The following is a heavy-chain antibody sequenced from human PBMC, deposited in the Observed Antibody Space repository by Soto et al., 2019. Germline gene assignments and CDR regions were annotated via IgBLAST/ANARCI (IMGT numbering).Heavy chain of an antibody. D-gene: IGHD3-22*01. Sequence: QVHLQESGPGLVKPSETLSLTCTVSGGSLGSYYWTWIRQPPGKGPEWVGHIYYSGSINYNPSLKRRVTISVDTSKNQFSLKLSSVTAADTAVYYCARPNSSGYYFDYWGQGTLVTVSS. J-gene: IGHJ4*02. CDR1: GGSLGSYY. CDR3: ARPNSSGYYFDY. CDR2: IYYSGSI. V-gene: IGHV4-59*12.